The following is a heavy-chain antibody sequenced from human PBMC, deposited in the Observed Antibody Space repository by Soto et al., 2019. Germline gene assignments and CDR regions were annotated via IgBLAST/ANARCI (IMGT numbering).Heavy chain of an antibody. CDR1: GCSISSGCYS. J-gene: IGHJ4*02. CDR2: SYHSGST. Sequence: QLQLQESGSGLVKPSQTLSLTCAVSGCSISSGCYSWSWIRQRPGKGLEWIGSSYHSGSTYYNPSLNRRVTISEDRSKNQFSLKLSSVTAADTAVYYGARDPIVWGQGTLVTVSS. D-gene: IGHD2-15*01. CDR3: ARDPIV. V-gene: IGHV4-30-2*01.